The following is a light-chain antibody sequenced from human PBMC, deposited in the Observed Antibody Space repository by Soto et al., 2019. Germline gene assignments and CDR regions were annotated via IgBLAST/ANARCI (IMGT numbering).Light chain of an antibody. CDR2: ATS. Sequence: EIVLTQSPGTVSLSPGESSTLSCRSSQSIARSCLAWYQHRPGQSPRLLIYATSSRATGIPDRFTGGGAGTGFTLTISRLEPEDSAVYYCQQYGSSPTFGGGTKVDIK. J-gene: IGKJ4*01. V-gene: IGKV3-20*01. CDR3: QQYGSSPT. CDR1: QSIARSC.